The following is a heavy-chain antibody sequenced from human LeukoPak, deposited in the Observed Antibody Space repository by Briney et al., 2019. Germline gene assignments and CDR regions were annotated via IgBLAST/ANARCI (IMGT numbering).Heavy chain of an antibody. CDR2: ISSSSSAI. V-gene: IGHV3-48*02. D-gene: IGHD5-12*01. Sequence: GGSLRLSCAASGFTFSSYSMNWVRQAPGKGLEWVSYISSSSSAIYYADTVKGRFTISRDNAKNSLYLQMNSLRDEDTAVYYCARDRVGYPKYYFDYWGQGTLVTVSS. CDR3: ARDRVGYPKYYFDY. CDR1: GFTFSSYS. J-gene: IGHJ4*02.